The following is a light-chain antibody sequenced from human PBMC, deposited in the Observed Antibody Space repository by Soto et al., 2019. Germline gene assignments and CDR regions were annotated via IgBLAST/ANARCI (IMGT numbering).Light chain of an antibody. V-gene: IGLV2-14*01. CDR3: SSYTSTSGTVV. CDR2: EVT. J-gene: IGLJ2*01. CDR1: SSDVGVYKY. Sequence: QSALTQPASVSGSPGQSITISCTGTSSDVGVYKYVSWYQQYPGKAPKLMIYEVTKRPSGISHRFSAAKSGNTASLTISGLQAEDEAEYYCSSYTSTSGTVVFGGGTKLTVL.